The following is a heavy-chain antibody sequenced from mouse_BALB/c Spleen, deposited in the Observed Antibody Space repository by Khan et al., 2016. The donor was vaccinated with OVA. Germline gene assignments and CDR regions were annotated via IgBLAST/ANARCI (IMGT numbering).Heavy chain of an antibody. J-gene: IGHJ4*01. Sequence: QVQLKESGAELARPGASVKMSCKASGYTFTSDTMHWVKQRPGQGLEWIGYINPRSSYTNYNQKFKDKATLTADKSSSTAYMQLSSLTSEDSAVYCCARRTTGYAMDYWGQGTSVTVSS. CDR3: ARRTTGYAMDY. D-gene: IGHD2-14*01. CDR1: GYTFTSDT. V-gene: IGHV1-4*01. CDR2: INPRSSYT.